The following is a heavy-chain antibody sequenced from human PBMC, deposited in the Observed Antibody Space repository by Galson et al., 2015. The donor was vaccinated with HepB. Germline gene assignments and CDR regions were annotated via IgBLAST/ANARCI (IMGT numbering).Heavy chain of an antibody. D-gene: IGHD4-23*01. CDR3: AREGLRYYGGNSPSMDV. CDR1: GGTFSSYA. V-gene: IGHV1-69*13. Sequence: SVKVSCKASGGTFSSYAISWVRQAPGQGLEWMGGIIPIFGTANYAQKFQGRVTITADESTSTAYMELSSLRSEDTAVYYCAREGLRYYGGNSPSMDVWGQGTTVTVSS. CDR2: IIPIFGTA. J-gene: IGHJ6*02.